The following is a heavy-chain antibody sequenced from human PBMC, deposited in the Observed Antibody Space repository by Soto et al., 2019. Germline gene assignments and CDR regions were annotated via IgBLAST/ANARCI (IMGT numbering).Heavy chain of an antibody. CDR3: TRGYTGYAQAGLDS. CDR1: GFTFSIYS. V-gene: IGHV3-48*01. D-gene: IGHD5-12*01. J-gene: IGHJ4*02. CDR2: ITSSGSAK. Sequence: EVQLVESGGGLVQPGGSLRLSCAASGFTFSIYSMNWVRQAPGKGLEWVSYITSSGSAKYYADTVKGRFTISRDNAKNSLYLQMNSLRAEDTAVYYCTRGYTGYAQAGLDSWGQGTLVTVSA.